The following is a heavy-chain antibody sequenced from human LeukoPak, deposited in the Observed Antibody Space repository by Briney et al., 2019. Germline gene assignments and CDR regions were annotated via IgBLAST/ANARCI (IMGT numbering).Heavy chain of an antibody. CDR2: IYYSGST. D-gene: IGHD3-9*01. Sequence: SETLSLTCTVSGGSISSYYWSWIRQPPGKGLEWIGYIYYSGSTNYNPSLKSRVTISVDTSKNQFSLKLSSVTAADTAVYYCARHFWSGYFDWHHAFDIWGQGTMVTVSS. J-gene: IGHJ3*02. V-gene: IGHV4-59*08. CDR1: GGSISSYY. CDR3: ARHFWSGYFDWHHAFDI.